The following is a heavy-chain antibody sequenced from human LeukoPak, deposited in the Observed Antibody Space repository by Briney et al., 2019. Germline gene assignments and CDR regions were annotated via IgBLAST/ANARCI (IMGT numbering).Heavy chain of an antibody. CDR2: IYYSGST. Sequence: SETLSLTCTVSGGSSSSYYWSWIRQPPGKGLEWFGYIYYSGSTNYNPSLKSRVTISVDTSKNQFSLKLSSVTAADTAVYYCARGVPAAGGPYYYYYYMDVWGKGTTVTVSS. V-gene: IGHV4-59*01. CDR3: ARGVPAAGGPYYYYYYMDV. CDR1: GGSSSSYY. J-gene: IGHJ6*03. D-gene: IGHD2-2*01.